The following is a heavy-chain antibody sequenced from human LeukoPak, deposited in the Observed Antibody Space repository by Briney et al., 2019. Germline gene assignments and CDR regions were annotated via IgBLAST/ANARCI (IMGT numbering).Heavy chain of an antibody. CDR2: INPNSGGT. Sequence: ASVKVSCKASGNTFTGYYMHWVRQAPGQGLEWMGWINPNSGGTNYAQKFQGRVTMTRDTSISTAYMELSRLRSDDTAVYYCARELSSGWYYFDYWGQGTLVTVSS. D-gene: IGHD6-19*01. V-gene: IGHV1-2*02. CDR1: GNTFTGYY. CDR3: ARELSSGWYYFDY. J-gene: IGHJ4*02.